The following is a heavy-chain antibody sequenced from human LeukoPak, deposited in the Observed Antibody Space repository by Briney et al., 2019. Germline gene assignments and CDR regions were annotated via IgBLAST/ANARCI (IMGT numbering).Heavy chain of an antibody. D-gene: IGHD6-6*01. CDR3: ASGAIAAPYYYYYYMDV. Sequence: SETLSLTSTVSGGSISSGSFYWSWIRQPPGKGLEWIGYIYYSGSTNYNPSLKSRVTISVDTSKNQFSLKLSSVTAADTAVYYCASGAIAAPYYYYYYMDVWGKGTTVTVSS. CDR1: GGSISSGSFY. J-gene: IGHJ6*03. CDR2: IYYSGST. V-gene: IGHV4-61*01.